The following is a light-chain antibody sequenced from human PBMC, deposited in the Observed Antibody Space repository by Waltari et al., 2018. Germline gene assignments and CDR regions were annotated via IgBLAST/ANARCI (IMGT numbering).Light chain of an antibody. CDR1: QSVTRY. J-gene: IGKJ1*01. CDR2: DVS. Sequence: DIQMTQSPSTLPASVGDRVHITCRASQSVTRYLAWYQQKPGKAPKVLIWDVSSLERGVPSRFSGSGSGTEFTLTISSLQPDDFATYYCQQYDRYSAWTFGQGTKVEIK. CDR3: QQYDRYSAWT. V-gene: IGKV1-5*01.